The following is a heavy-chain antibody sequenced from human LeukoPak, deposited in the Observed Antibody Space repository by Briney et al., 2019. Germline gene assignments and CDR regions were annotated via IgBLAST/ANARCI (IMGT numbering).Heavy chain of an antibody. Sequence: SETLSLTRTVSGGSISSGFWSWIRQPPGKGLEWIGYIYYSGSTNYNPSLKSRVTISIDTSKSQFSLKLSSVTAADTAVYYCARQAFCSGSSCNPFDYWGQGTLVTVSS. D-gene: IGHD2-15*01. J-gene: IGHJ4*02. CDR1: GGSISSGF. V-gene: IGHV4-59*08. CDR2: IYYSGST. CDR3: ARQAFCSGSSCNPFDY.